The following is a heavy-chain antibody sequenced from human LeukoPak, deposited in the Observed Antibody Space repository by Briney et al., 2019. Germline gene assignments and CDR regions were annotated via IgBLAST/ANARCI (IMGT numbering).Heavy chain of an antibody. CDR1: GYTFTSYY. CDR3: ARSFRGIAADYFDY. CDR2: INPSGGST. J-gene: IGHJ4*02. D-gene: IGHD6-13*01. Sequence: ASVKVSCKASGYTFTSYYMHWVRQAPGQGLEWMGIINPSGGSTSYAQKFQGRVTITRDMSTSAVYMELSSLRSEDTAVYYCARSFRGIAADYFDYWGQGTLVTVSS. V-gene: IGHV1-46*01.